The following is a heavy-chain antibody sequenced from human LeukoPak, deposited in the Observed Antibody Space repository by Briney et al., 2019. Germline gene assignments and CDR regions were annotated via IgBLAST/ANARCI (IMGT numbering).Heavy chain of an antibody. V-gene: IGHV3-30*02. CDR3: AKDSSLGSGSYYLGYYYYYYMDV. Sequence: GGSLRLSCAASGFTFSSYGMHWVRQAPGKGLEWVAFIRYDGSNKYYADSVKGRFTISRDNSKNTLYLQMNSLRAEDTAVYYCAKDSSLGSGSYYLGYYYYYYMDVWGKGTTVTISS. CDR1: GFTFSSYG. D-gene: IGHD3-10*01. CDR2: IRYDGSNK. J-gene: IGHJ6*03.